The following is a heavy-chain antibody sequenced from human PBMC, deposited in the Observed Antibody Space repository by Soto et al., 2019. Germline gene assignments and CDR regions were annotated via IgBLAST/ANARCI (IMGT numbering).Heavy chain of an antibody. CDR1: GFTFSSYD. CDR2: IGTAGDT. CDR3: ARGHDSSGYQEDFDAFDI. Sequence: GGSLRLSCAASGFTFSSYDMHWVRQATGKGLEWVSAIGTAGDTYYPGSVKGRFTISRENAKNSLYLQMNSLRAGDTAVYYCARGHDSSGYQEDFDAFDIWGQGTMVTVSS. V-gene: IGHV3-13*01. J-gene: IGHJ3*02. D-gene: IGHD3-22*01.